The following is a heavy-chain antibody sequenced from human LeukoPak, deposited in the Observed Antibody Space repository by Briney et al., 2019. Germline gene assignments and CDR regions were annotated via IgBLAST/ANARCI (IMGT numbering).Heavy chain of an antibody. J-gene: IGHJ6*02. D-gene: IGHD2-8*01. CDR3: ASVYLYGMDV. CDR2: INPSGGGT. V-gene: IGHV1-46*01. Sequence: ASVTVSCKASGYSLTTYYMHWVRQAPGQGLEWMAIINPSGGGTKYAQKFQGRVTMTRDTPTNTVYMELSNLRTEDTAVYYCASVYLYGMDVWGQGTMVTVSS. CDR1: GYSLTTYY.